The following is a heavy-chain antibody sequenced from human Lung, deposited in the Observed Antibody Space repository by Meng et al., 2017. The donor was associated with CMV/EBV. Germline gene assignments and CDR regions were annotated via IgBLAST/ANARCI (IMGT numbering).Heavy chain of an antibody. V-gene: IGHV3-30*02. CDR3: AKDREQWWWGYYGMDI. CDR1: GFDFNSYG. CDR2: IQYDGSNK. D-gene: IGHD2-15*01. J-gene: IGHJ6*02. Sequence: GGSXRLXXEASGFDFNSYGMHWVRQAPGKGLAWVAFIQYDGSNKYYADSVKGRFTISRDNSKNTLYVQMNSLRAEDTAVYYCAKDREQWWWGYYGMDIWGQGTTVXVSS.